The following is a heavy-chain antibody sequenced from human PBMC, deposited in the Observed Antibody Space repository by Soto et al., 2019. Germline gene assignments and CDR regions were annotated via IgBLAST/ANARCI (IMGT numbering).Heavy chain of an antibody. D-gene: IGHD3-16*02. CDR1: GFTFSSHW. J-gene: IGHJ4*02. V-gene: IGHV3-7*01. CDR3: ARVYYDYIWGSYPLVY. Sequence: EVQLVESGGVLVQPGGSLRLSCAARGFTFSSHWISWVRQAPGKGLEWVASIKQDGSEKHYVDSVKGRFTISRDNAKNSLYLQMNSLRVEDTAVYYCARVYYDYIWGSYPLVYWGQGTLVTVSS. CDR2: IKQDGSEK.